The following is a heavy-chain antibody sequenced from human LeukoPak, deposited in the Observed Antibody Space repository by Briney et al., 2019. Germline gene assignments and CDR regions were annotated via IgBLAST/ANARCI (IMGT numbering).Heavy chain of an antibody. CDR2: ISTSGSST. D-gene: IGHD6-13*01. CDR3: AKDRSSSWYADY. Sequence: GGSLRLSCAASGFTFSGYAMSWVRQAPGKGLEWVSLISTSGSSTYYADSVRGRFTISRDNSKNTLYLQMNSLRAEDTAVYYCAKDRSSSWYADYWGQGTLVTVSS. J-gene: IGHJ4*02. V-gene: IGHV3-23*01. CDR1: GFTFSGYA.